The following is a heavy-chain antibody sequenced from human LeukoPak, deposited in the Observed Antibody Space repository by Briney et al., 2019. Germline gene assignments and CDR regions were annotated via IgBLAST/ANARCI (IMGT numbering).Heavy chain of an antibody. J-gene: IGHJ5*02. CDR1: GVSISSYY. D-gene: IGHD4-11*01. V-gene: IGHV4-59*01. Sequence: PSETVSLTCTVSGVSISSYYWSWIRQPPGKGLEWIGYIYYSGSTNYNPSLKSRVTISVDTSKNQFSLKQSSVTAADTDVYYCARVGRHYSPEWFDPGGQGTLVTVSS. CDR3: ARVGRHYSPEWFDP. CDR2: IYYSGST.